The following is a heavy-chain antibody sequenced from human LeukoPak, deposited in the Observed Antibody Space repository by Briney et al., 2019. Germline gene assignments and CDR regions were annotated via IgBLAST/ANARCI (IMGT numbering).Heavy chain of an antibody. CDR2: ISSSISYI. CDR3: ARDKSPGIAVAGDFDF. V-gene: IGHV3-21*01. CDR1: GFTFSSYS. D-gene: IGHD6-19*01. Sequence: GGSLRLSCAASGFTFSSYSMNWVRQAPGKGLEWVSSISSSISYIYYADSVKGRFTISRDNAKNSLYLQMNSLRAEDTAVYYCARDKSPGIAVAGDFDFWGQGTLDTVSS. J-gene: IGHJ4*02.